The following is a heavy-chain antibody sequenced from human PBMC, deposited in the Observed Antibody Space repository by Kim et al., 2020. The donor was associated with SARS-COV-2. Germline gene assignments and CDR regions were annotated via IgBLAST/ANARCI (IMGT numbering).Heavy chain of an antibody. Sequence: GGSLRLSCAASGFTFSSYSMNWVRQAPGKGLEWVSSISSSSSYIYYADSVKGRFTISRDNAKNSLYLQMNSLRAEDTAVYYCAREGGDYPGWFDPWGQGTLVTVSS. D-gene: IGHD4-17*01. CDR1: GFTFSSYS. V-gene: IGHV3-21*01. CDR3: AREGGDYPGWFDP. J-gene: IGHJ5*02. CDR2: ISSSSSYI.